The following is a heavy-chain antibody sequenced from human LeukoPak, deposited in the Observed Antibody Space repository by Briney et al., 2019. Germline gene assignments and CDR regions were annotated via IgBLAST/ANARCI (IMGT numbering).Heavy chain of an antibody. CDR1: GFTFDDYA. D-gene: IGHD5-18*01. CDR3: AKGFRGYSYAFHY. V-gene: IGHV3-9*01. Sequence: GRSLRLSCAASGFTFDDYAMHWVRQAPGKGLEWVSSISWNSGSIGYADSVKGRFTISRDNAKNSLYLQMNSLRAEDTALYYCAKGFRGYSYAFHYWGQGTLLTVPS. CDR2: ISWNSGSI. J-gene: IGHJ4*02.